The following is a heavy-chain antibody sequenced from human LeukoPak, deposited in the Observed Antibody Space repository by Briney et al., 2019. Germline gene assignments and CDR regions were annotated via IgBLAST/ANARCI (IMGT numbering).Heavy chain of an antibody. V-gene: IGHV3-23*01. CDR3: AREYDSSWPS. D-gene: IGHD3-22*01. CDR1: GFTFTTYA. Sequence: GGSLRLSCAASGFTFTTYAMSWVRQAPGKGLEWVSAISDNSGRTYYADSVKGRFTISRDNSKNTLFVQMNSLRAEDTAVYYCAREYDSSWPSWGQGTLVTVSS. J-gene: IGHJ5*02. CDR2: ISDNSGRT.